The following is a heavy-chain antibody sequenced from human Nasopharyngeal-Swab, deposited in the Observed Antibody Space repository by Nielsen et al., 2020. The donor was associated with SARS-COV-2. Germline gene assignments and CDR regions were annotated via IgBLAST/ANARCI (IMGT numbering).Heavy chain of an antibody. J-gene: IGHJ4*02. CDR1: GFTFSSYS. V-gene: IGHV3-21*01. CDR2: ISSSSSYI. CDR3: ARDEIVGYDYVWGTY. D-gene: IGHD3-16*01. Sequence: GESLKISCAASGFTFSSYSMNWVRQAPGTGLEWVSSISSSSSYIYYADSVKGRFTISRDNAKNSLYLQMNSLRAEDTAVYYCARDEIVGYDYVWGTYWGQGTLVTVSS.